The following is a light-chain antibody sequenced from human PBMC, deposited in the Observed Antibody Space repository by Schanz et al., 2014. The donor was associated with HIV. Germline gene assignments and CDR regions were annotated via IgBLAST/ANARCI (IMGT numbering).Light chain of an antibody. CDR2: GNS. V-gene: IGLV1-40*01. CDR3: CSYAGSSTFYV. J-gene: IGLJ1*01. Sequence: QSVLTQPPSVSGAPGQRVTISCTGNSSNIGAGYDIHWYQHLPGAAPKLLIFGNSNRPSGVPDRFSGSKSGNTASLTISGLQAEDEADYYCCSYAGSSTFYVFGTGTKLTVL. CDR1: SSNIGAGYD.